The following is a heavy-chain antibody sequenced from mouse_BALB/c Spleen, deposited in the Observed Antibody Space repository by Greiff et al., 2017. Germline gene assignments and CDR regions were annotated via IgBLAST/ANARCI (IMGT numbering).Heavy chain of an antibody. J-gene: IGHJ3*01. CDR2: INSNGGST. CDR3: ARDSTAPFAY. D-gene: IGHD1-2*01. V-gene: IGHV5-6-3*01. CDR1: GFTFSSYG. Sequence: EVNVVESGGGLVQPGGSLKLSCAASGFTFSSYGMSWVRQTPDKRLELVATINSNGGSTYYPDSVKGRFTISRDNAKNTLYLQMSSLKSEDTAMYYCARDSTAPFAYWGQGTLVTVSA.